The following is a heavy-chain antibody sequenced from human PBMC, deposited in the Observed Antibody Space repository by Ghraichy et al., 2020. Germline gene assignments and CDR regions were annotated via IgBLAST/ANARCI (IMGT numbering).Heavy chain of an antibody. CDR2: IKQDGSAK. CDR1: GFTFSSYW. CDR3: ATDYVWGSYRYPY. V-gene: IGHV3-7*03. J-gene: IGHJ4*02. D-gene: IGHD3-16*02. Sequence: GGSLRLSCAASGFTFSSYWMSWVRQAPGKGLEWVANIKQDGSAKYYVDSVKGRFTISRDNAKNSLYLQMNSLRAEDTAVYYCATDYVWGSYRYPYWGQGTLVTVSS.